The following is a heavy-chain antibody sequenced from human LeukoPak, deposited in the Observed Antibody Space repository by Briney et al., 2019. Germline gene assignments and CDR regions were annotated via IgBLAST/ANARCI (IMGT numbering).Heavy chain of an antibody. CDR2: ISSSSSYI. V-gene: IGHV3-21*01. D-gene: IGHD2-2*02. J-gene: IGHJ6*02. CDR1: GFTFSGYG. Sequence: GGSLRLSCAASGFTFSGYGMHWVRRAPGKGLEWVSSISSSSSYIYYADSVKGRFTIFRDNAKNSLYLQMNSLRAEDTAVYYCARDLHCSSTSCYMNYYYGMDVWGQGTTVTVSS. CDR3: ARDLHCSSTSCYMNYYYGMDV.